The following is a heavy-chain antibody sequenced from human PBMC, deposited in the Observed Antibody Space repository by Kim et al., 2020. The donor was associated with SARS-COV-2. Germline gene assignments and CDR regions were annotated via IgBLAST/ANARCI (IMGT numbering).Heavy chain of an antibody. CDR1: GFDFDSFA. CDR3: AKGLEPHAYWVAFDV. D-gene: IGHD3-16*01. Sequence: GGSLRLSCEGSGFDFDSFAITWVRQAPGKGLEWVSRINARDIVMYYADSIKGRFTTTRDNSKAYLHMRGLRGDDTAMYYCAKGLEPHAYWVAFDVWGPG. V-gene: IGHV3-23*05. J-gene: IGHJ3*01. CDR2: INARDIVM.